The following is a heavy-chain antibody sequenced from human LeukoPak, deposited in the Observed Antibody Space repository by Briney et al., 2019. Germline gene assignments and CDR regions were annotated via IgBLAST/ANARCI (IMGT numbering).Heavy chain of an antibody. CDR1: GFTFSSHS. CDR2: ISSGSSAR. D-gene: IGHD3-3*01. CDR3: ASDPYDFWSGYYPPVDY. J-gene: IGHJ4*02. Sequence: PGGSLRLSCAASGFTFSSHSMNWVRQTPGKGLEWVSYISSGSSARYYADSVKGRFTISRDNSKNTLYLQMNSLRAEDTAVYYCASDPYDFWSGYYPPVDYWGQGTLVTVSS. V-gene: IGHV3-48*01.